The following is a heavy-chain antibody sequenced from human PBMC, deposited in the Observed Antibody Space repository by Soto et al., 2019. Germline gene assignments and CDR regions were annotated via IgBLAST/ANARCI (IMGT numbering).Heavy chain of an antibody. Sequence: QLQLRESGPGLVKPSQTLSLTCSVSGASVAGGSYYWSWVRQPPGKCLEWIGYIPSRGRPFYNPSLTSRDIISADTSKNQLSLQLTFVTAVDTAVYYCDRDTYRGYDLDLWGQGTLVNVAS. CDR1: GASVAGGSYY. D-gene: IGHD5-12*01. V-gene: IGHV4-30-4*01. J-gene: IGHJ5*02. CDR2: IPSRGRP. CDR3: DRDTYRGYDLDL.